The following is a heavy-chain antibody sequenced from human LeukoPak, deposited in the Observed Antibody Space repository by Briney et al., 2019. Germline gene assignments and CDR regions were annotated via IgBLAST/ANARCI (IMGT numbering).Heavy chain of an antibody. J-gene: IGHJ4*02. D-gene: IGHD5-18*01. CDR3: ARHDYVDTAMVDY. CDR2: IYYSGST. Sequence: SETLSLTCTVSGGSISSYYWSWIRQPPGKGLEWIGYIYYSGSTNYNPSLKSQVTISVDTSKNQFSLKLSSVTAADTAVYYCARHDYVDTAMVDYWGQGTLVTVSS. V-gene: IGHV4-59*08. CDR1: GGSISSYY.